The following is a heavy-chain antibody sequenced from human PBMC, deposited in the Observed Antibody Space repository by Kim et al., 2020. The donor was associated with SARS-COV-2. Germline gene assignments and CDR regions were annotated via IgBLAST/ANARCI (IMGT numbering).Heavy chain of an antibody. Sequence: GGSLRLSCAASGFTFSDYYMSWIRQAPGKGLEWVSYISSSSCYTNYADSVKCRFTISRDNAKNSLYLQMNSLRAEDTAVYYCARAAVLNHVDCWGQGTLVTVSS. CDR1: GFTFSDYY. V-gene: IGHV3-11*06. CDR2: ISSSSCYT. D-gene: IGHD6-6*01. CDR3: ARAAVLNHVDC. J-gene: IGHJ4*02.